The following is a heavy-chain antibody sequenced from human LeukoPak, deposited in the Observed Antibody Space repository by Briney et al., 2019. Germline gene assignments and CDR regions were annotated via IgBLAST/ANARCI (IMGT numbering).Heavy chain of an antibody. CDR2: INPSGGST. Sequence: ASVKVSCKASGYTFTSYYMHWVRQAPGQGLEWMGIINPSGGSTSYAQKFQGRVTMTRDTSTGTVYMELSSLRSEDTAVYYCAREAAMEPFDYCGQGTLVTVSS. V-gene: IGHV1-46*01. D-gene: IGHD5-18*01. J-gene: IGHJ4*02. CDR3: AREAAMEPFDY. CDR1: GYTFTSYY.